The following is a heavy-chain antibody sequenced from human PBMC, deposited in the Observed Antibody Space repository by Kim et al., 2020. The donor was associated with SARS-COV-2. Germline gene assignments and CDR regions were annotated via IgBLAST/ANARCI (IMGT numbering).Heavy chain of an antibody. CDR1: GYTFTNYA. CDR2: INAGNGNT. CDR3: AKARFYDFWSGYYFDY. D-gene: IGHD3-3*01. J-gene: IGHJ4*02. V-gene: IGHV1-3*01. Sequence: ASVKVSCKASGYTFTNYAMHWVRQAPGQRLEWMGWINAGNGNTKYSQKFQGRVTITRDTSASTAYMELSSLRSEDTAVYYCAKARFYDFWSGYYFDYWGQGTLVTVSS.